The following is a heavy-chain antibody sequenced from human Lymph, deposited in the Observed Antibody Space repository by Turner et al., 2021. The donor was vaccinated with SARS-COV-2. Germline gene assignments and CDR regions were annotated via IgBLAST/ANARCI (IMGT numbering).Heavy chain of an antibody. Sequence: LQLQVSAPGLVKPSETLSLTCTVPGGSISSSSFYWGWIRQPPGKGLEWIGSIYYSGRTYYNPSHKGRVTIPVDTSKNQFSLKLSSVTAADTAVYYCARQRLTRYGMDVWGQGTTVTVSS. CDR1: GGSISSSSFY. V-gene: IGHV4-39*01. CDR2: IYYSGRT. CDR3: ARQRLTRYGMDV. D-gene: IGHD2-21*02. J-gene: IGHJ6*02.